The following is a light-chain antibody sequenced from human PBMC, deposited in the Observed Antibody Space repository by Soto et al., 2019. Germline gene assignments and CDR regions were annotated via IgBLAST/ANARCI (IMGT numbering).Light chain of an antibody. CDR3: WQGTHWPSYT. J-gene: IGKJ2*01. CDR1: QSLAYIDGNTY. CDR2: KVS. V-gene: IGKV2-30*01. Sequence: EVVMTQSPLSLPVTLGQPASISCRSSQSLAYIDGNTYLSWFQQRPGQSPRRLIYKVSNRESGXPXRXXGSRSGTDLTPIISRVEAEDVGVYYCWQGTHWPSYTFGQGTKLEIK.